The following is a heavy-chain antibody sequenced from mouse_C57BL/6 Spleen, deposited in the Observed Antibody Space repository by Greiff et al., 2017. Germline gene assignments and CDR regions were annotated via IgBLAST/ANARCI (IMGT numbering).Heavy chain of an antibody. CDR1: GYTFTSYW. CDR2: IYPGSGST. V-gene: IGHV1-55*01. D-gene: IGHD1-1*01. Sequence: QVQLKQPGAELVKPGASVKMSCKASGYTFTSYWITWVKQRPGQGLEWIGDIYPGSGSTNYNEKFKSKATLTVDTSSSTAYMQLSSLTSEDSAVYYGARGSDYGSSPWFADWGQGTLVTVSA. CDR3: ARGSDYGSSPWFAD. J-gene: IGHJ3*01.